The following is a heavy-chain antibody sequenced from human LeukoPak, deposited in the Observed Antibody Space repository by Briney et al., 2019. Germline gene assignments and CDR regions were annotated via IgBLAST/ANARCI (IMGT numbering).Heavy chain of an antibody. CDR1: GGSISSGGYY. Sequence: SETLSLTCTVSGGSISSGGYYWSWIRQHPGKGLEWIGYIYYSGSTYYNPSLKSRVTISVDTSKNQFSLKLSSVTAADTAVYYCARRGPVGGYVFDYWGQGTLVTVSS. D-gene: IGHD5-12*01. CDR3: ARRGPVGGYVFDY. V-gene: IGHV4-31*03. J-gene: IGHJ4*02. CDR2: IYYSGST.